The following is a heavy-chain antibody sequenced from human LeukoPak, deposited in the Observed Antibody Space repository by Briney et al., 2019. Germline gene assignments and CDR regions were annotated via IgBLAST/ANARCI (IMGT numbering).Heavy chain of an antibody. V-gene: IGHV1-18*01. J-gene: IGHJ4*02. Sequence: ASVKVSCKASGYTFTDNGISLVRQAPGEGLEWMGWISANSGNTIFVQKFQGRVSMTTDTSSSTAYMELRSLRSDDTAIYYCARDRDYRFDYWGQGTLVTVPS. CDR3: ARDRDYRFDY. D-gene: IGHD5-24*01. CDR1: GYTFTDNG. CDR2: ISANSGNT.